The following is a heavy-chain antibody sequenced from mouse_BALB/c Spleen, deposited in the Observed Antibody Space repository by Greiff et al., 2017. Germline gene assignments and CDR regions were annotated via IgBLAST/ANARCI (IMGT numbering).Heavy chain of an antibody. V-gene: IGHV5-6-4*01. CDR2: ISSGGSYT. Sequence: EVKLMESGGGLVKPGGSLKLSCAASGFTFSSYTMSWVRQTPEKRLEWVATISSGGSYTYYPDSVKGRFTISRDNAKNTLYLQMSSLKSEDTAMYYCARHRGNYFDYWGQGTTLTVSS. D-gene: IGHD3-1*01. CDR1: GFTFSSYT. J-gene: IGHJ2*01. CDR3: ARHRGNYFDY.